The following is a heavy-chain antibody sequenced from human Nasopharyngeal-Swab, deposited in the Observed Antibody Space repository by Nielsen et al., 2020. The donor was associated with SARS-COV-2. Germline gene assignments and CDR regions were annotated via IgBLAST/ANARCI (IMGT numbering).Heavy chain of an antibody. J-gene: IGHJ6*02. V-gene: IGHV4-39*07. CDR3: ARDSTTFGMDV. CDR1: GGSISSSSYY. CDR2: IYYSGST. Sequence: SETLSLTCTVSGGSISSSSYYWGWIRQPPGKGLEWIGSIYYSGSTYYNPSLKSRVTISVDTSKNQFSLKLSSVTAADTAVYYCARDSTTFGMDVWGQGTTVTVSS. D-gene: IGHD4-11*01.